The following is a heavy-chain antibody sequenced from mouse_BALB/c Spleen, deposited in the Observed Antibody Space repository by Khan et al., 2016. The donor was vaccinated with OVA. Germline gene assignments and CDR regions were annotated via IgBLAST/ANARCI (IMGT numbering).Heavy chain of an antibody. CDR1: GYSITSNYA. V-gene: IGHV3-2*02. D-gene: IGHD1-1*01. J-gene: IGHJ4*01. CDR2: ISYSGST. CDR3: ARGNYYGYAMDY. Sequence: EVQLQESGPGLVKPSQSLSLTCTVTGYSITSNYAWNWIRHFPGNKLEWMGYISYSGSTSYNPSLKSRISITRDTSKNQFFLQLSSVTTEDTATXYCARGNYYGYAMDYWGQGTSVTVSS.